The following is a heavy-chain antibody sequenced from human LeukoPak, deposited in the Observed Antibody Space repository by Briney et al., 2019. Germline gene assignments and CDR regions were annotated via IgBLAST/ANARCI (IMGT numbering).Heavy chain of an antibody. D-gene: IGHD1-14*01. CDR1: GFTFSSYS. V-gene: IGHV3-21*01. J-gene: IGHJ4*02. CDR2: ISSSSSYI. Sequence: KPGGSLRLSCAASGFTFSSYSMNWVRQAPGKGLEWVSSISSSSSYIYYADSVKGRFTISRDNAKNSLYLQMNSLRAEDTAVYYCATKPGVALDYWGQGTLVTVSS. CDR3: ATKPGVALDY.